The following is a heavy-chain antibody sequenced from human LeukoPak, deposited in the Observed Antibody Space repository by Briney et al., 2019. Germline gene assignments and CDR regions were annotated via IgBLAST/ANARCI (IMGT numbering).Heavy chain of an antibody. D-gene: IGHD1-1*01. J-gene: IGHJ4*02. CDR1: GYSFTAYY. CDR3: AKIYSWNDAGNSLDY. Sequence: ASVKVSCKASGYSFTAYYIHWVRQAPGQGLEWMGWINPNTGHTNVAQKFQGRVTLTRDTSIRTAYMGLSNLRSDDTTIYYCAKIYSWNDAGNSLDYWGQGTLVTVSS. CDR2: INPNTGHT. V-gene: IGHV1-2*02.